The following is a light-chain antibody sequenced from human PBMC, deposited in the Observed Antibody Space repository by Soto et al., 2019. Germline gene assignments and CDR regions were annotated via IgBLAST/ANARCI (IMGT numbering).Light chain of an antibody. CDR3: CSYTVSGTYV. CDR2: AVS. CDR1: SSDVGGYNY. Sequence: HSALTQPASVSGSPGQSITISCTGTSSDVGGYNYVSWYQQHSGKAPKLMIYAVSNRPSGVSNRFSGSKSGNTATLTISGLQAEDEADYYCCSYTVSGTYVFGTGTKVT. V-gene: IGLV2-14*01. J-gene: IGLJ1*01.